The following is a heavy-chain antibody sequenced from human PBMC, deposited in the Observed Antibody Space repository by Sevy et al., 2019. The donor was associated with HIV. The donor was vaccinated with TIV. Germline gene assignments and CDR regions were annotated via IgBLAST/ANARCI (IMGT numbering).Heavy chain of an antibody. Sequence: ASVKVSRKASGYSFSSYAISWVRQAPGQGLEWMGWISAYNGHTNYAQKVQDRVTMTTDTSTSTAYMELRSLRSDDTAVYYCAGLFSGYMDVWGKGTTVTVSS. J-gene: IGHJ6*03. CDR2: ISAYNGHT. CDR3: AGLFSGYMDV. CDR1: GYSFSSYA. V-gene: IGHV1-18*01. D-gene: IGHD3-10*02.